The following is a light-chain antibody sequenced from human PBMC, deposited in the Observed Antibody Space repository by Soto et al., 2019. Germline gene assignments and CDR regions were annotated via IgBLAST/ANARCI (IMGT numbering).Light chain of an antibody. CDR2: DAS. CDR1: QRLSSY. CDR3: QHRRDWPRT. V-gene: IGKV3-11*01. J-gene: IGKJ4*01. Sequence: EIVLTQSPATLSLSRGERATLSCRASQRLSSYLAWSQQKRGQAPRLLIYDASKRATGIPARFSGSGSGTDFTLIISRLDPQDFAVSYCQHRRDWPRTFRERTKVQSK.